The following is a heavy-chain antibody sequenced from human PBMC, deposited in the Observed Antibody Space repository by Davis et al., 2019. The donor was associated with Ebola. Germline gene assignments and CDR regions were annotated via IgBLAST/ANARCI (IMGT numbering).Heavy chain of an antibody. D-gene: IGHD3-22*01. J-gene: IGHJ3*02. Sequence: ASVKVSCKASGYTFIGYYLHWVRQAPGHGLEWMGLISPNSGGTNYAPKFQGRVTMTRDTSISTVYMELSRLTSDDTAVYYCARDGWDYFDSSGYYCDALDMWGQGTMVTVSS. CDR1: GYTFIGYY. V-gene: IGHV1-2*02. CDR3: ARDGWDYFDSSGYYCDALDM. CDR2: ISPNSGGT.